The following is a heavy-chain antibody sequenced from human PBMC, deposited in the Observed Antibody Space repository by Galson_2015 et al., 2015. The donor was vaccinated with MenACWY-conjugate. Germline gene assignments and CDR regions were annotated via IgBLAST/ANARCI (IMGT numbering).Heavy chain of an antibody. CDR1: GFIFENYG. J-gene: IGHJ4*02. CDR3: AKAPGPGGAGPSVEGH. CDR2: ISGSGIDK. D-gene: IGHD2-21*01. Sequence: SLRLSCAASGFIFENYGMTWVRQAPEKGLEWVSAISGSGIDKFYIDSVKGRFTISRDNSKNTLSLQLSSLRVEDTAMYFCAKAPGPGGAGPSVEGHWGQGTLVTVSS. V-gene: IGHV3-23*01.